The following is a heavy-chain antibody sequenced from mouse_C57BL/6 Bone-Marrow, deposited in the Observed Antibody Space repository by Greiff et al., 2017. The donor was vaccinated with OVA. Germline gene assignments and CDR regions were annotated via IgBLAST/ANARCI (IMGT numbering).Heavy chain of an antibody. CDR1: GYTFTSYT. J-gene: IGHJ2*01. V-gene: IGHV1-4*01. CDR3: ARSITTVVATSPGY. D-gene: IGHD1-1*01. CDR2: INPSSGYT. Sequence: VQLQQSGAELARPGASVKMSCKASGYTFTSYTMHWVKQRPGQGLEWIGYINPSSGYTKYNQKFKDKATLTADKSSSTAYMQLSSLTSEDSAVYYCARSITTVVATSPGYWGQGTTLTVSS.